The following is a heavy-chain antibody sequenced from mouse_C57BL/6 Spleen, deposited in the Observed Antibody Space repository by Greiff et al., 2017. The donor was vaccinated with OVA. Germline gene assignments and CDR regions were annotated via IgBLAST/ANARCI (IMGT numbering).Heavy chain of an antibody. CDR1: GYSITSGYY. CDR2: ISYDGSN. CDR3: ARDLSLLYGRNYFDY. V-gene: IGHV3-6*01. J-gene: IGHJ2*01. D-gene: IGHD1-1*01. Sequence: EVKLVESGPGLVKPSQSLSLTCSVTGYSITSGYYWNWIRQFPGNKLEWMGYISYDGSNNYNPSLKNRISITRDTSKNQFFLKLNSVTTEDTATYYCARDLSLLYGRNYFDYWGQGTTLTVSS.